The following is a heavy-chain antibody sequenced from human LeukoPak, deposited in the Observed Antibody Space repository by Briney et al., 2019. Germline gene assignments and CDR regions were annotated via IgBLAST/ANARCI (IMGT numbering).Heavy chain of an antibody. V-gene: IGHV4-4*02. CDR3: ARRFPDYYGSGIPSWFDP. D-gene: IGHD3-10*01. CDR1: GGSISSSNW. J-gene: IGHJ5*02. CDR2: IYHSGST. Sequence: PSETLSLTCAVSGGSISSSNWWSWVRQPPGKGLEWIGEIYHSGSTNYNPSLKSRVTISVDKSKNQFSLKLSSVTAADTAVYYCARRFPDYYGSGIPSWFDPWGQGTLVTVSS.